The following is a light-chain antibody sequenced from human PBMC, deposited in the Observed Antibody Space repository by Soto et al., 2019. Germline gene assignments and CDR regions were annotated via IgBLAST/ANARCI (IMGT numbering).Light chain of an antibody. V-gene: IGKV3-20*01. CDR3: QQYDSSRT. J-gene: IGKJ1*01. Sequence: EIVLTQSPGTLSLSPGERATLSFRASQSVSSSYLAWYQQKAGKAPRLLIYGASTRATGIPDRLSGSGSGTDFTLTIRRLEPEDFAVYYCQQYDSSRTFGQGTKVDIK. CDR1: QSVSSSY. CDR2: GAS.